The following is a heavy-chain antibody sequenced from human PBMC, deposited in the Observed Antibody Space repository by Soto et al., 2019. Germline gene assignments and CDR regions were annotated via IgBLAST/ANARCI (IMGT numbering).Heavy chain of an antibody. CDR2: ISGSADGT. D-gene: IGHD3-3*01. V-gene: IGHV3-23*01. Sequence: EVKLLESGGGLAQPGGSLRLSCVGSGFTFDSYAISWVRQAPGERLQWIAAISGSADGTDYAHSVRGRFTISRYTCKKRVHLQMDSLRVEDTAVYFCAKDSVGGYSFWSGYYSDGLDVWGQGALVSVS. J-gene: IGHJ3*01. CDR1: GFTFDSYA. CDR3: AKDSVGGYSFWSGYYSDGLDV.